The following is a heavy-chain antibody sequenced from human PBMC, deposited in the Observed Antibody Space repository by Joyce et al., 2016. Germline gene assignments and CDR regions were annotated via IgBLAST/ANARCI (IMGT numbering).Heavy chain of an antibody. CDR2: ISYDGSNK. CDR1: EFTFSNYG. V-gene: IGHV3-30*18. J-gene: IGHJ3*02. Sequence: GGGVVQPGRSLRLSCAASEFTFSNYGMHWVRQAPGKGLEWVAVISYDGSNKYYADSVKGRFTISRDNSKNMVYLQMSSLTAEDTAVYYCVKIAGAGMGDAFDIWGQGTMVTVSS. D-gene: IGHD6-13*01. CDR3: VKIAGAGMGDAFDI.